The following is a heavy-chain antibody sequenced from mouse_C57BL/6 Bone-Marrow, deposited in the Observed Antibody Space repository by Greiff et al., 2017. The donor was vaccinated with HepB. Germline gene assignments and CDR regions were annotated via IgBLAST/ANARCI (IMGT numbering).Heavy chain of an antibody. CDR2: IHPNSGST. CDR3: AISYYDYDRAWFAY. V-gene: IGHV1-64*01. Sequence: QVQLQQPGAELVKPGASVKLSCKASGYTFTSYWMHWVKQRPGQGLEWIGMIHPNSGSTNYNEKFKSKATLTVDKSSSTAYMQLSSLTSEDSAVYYCAISYYDYDRAWFAYWGQGTLVTVSA. J-gene: IGHJ3*01. CDR1: GYTFTSYW. D-gene: IGHD2-4*01.